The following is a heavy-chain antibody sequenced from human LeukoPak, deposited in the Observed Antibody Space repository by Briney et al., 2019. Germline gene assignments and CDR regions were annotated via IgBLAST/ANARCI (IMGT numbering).Heavy chain of an antibody. CDR2: IYTNGGA. CDR3: AREPPGY. J-gene: IGHJ4*02. Sequence: SETLSLTCTVSGGSVTSGNYYWNWIRQPAGKGLEWIGRIYTNGGASYNPSLKSRVTNSIDASKNQFSLKLSSVTAADTAVYYCAREPPGYWGQGILVTVSS. V-gene: IGHV4-61*02. CDR1: GGSVTSGNYY.